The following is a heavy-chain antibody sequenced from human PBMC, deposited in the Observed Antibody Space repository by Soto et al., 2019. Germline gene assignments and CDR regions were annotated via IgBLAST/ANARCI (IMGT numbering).Heavy chain of an antibody. CDR2: ISYDGTYK. CDR1: QFSLSSYA. D-gene: IGHD3-3*01. V-gene: IGHV3-30*04. J-gene: IGHJ6*02. CDR3: AREYDFWSGLSPPYYYYYGMAV. Sequence: PGGSLRLSCAASQFSLSSYAVHWVRQAPGKGLEWVAFISYDGTYKYYADSVKGRFTISRDNSKNTAFLQMNSLRAEDTAVYYCAREYDFWSGLSPPYYYYYGMAVWGQVTTVSVSS.